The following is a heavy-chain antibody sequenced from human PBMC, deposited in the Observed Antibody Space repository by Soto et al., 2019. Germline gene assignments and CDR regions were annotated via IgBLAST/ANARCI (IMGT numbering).Heavy chain of an antibody. V-gene: IGHV1-69*02. CDR1: GGTFSSYT. Sequence: ASVKVSCKASGGTFSSYTISWVRQAPGQGLEWMGRIIPILGIANYAQKFQGRVTITADKSTSTAYMELSSLRSEDTAVYYCARGTPRGYDILTGYQGDWFDPWGQGTLVTVSS. J-gene: IGHJ5*02. CDR3: ARGTPRGYDILTGYQGDWFDP. D-gene: IGHD3-9*01. CDR2: IIPILGIA.